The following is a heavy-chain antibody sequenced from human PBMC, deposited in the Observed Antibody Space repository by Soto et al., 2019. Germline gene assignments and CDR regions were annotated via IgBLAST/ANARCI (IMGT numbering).Heavy chain of an antibody. J-gene: IGHJ4*02. Sequence: SETLSFTCAVYCGSLSGYYWSWIRQPPGKGLEWIGEINHSGSTNYNPSLKSRVTISVDTSKNQFSLKLSSVTAADTAVYYCARGGYSGSYHPFDYWGQGTLVTVSS. CDR3: ARGGYSGSYHPFDY. CDR2: INHSGST. D-gene: IGHD1-26*01. CDR1: CGSLSGYY. V-gene: IGHV4-34*01.